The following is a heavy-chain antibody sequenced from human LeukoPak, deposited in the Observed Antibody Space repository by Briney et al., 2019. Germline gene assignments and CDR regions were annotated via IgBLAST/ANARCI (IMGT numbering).Heavy chain of an antibody. V-gene: IGHV3-23*01. Sequence: GGSLRLPCAASGFALSAYAMSWVRQAPGKGLEWVSAISGSGSTTYYADSVKGRFTISRDNSKNTLYLQVNSPRAEDTAVYYCARRSLRLAPDFDFWGQGSLVTVSS. CDR3: ARRSLRLAPDFDF. CDR2: ISGSGSTT. D-gene: IGHD5/OR15-5a*01. J-gene: IGHJ4*02. CDR1: GFALSAYA.